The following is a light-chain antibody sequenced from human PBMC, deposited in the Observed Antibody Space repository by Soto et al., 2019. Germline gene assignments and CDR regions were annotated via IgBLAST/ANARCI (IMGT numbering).Light chain of an antibody. V-gene: IGLV2-23*01. J-gene: IGLJ3*02. CDR1: SSDVGVYNF. Sequence: QYVLTQPASVSGSPGQSITISCTGISSDVGVYNFVSWYQQHPGKAPKLMVYEDSRPSGVSDRFSGSRSGNTASLTISGLQAEDEVDYYCCSNAGTRTVFGGGTKLTVL. CDR3: CSNAGTRTV. CDR2: EDS.